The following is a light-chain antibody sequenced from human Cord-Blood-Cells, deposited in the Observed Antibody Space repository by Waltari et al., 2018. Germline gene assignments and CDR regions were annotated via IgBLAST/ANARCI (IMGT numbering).Light chain of an antibody. V-gene: IGKV1-27*01. CDR2: SAS. J-gene: IGKJ4*01. CDR1: QGISNY. Sequence: DIQMTQSTSSLSASVRDRVTLTSRASQGISNYLAWYQQKPGKVPKLLIYSASTLQSGVPSRFSGSGSGTDFTLTISSLQPEDVATYYCQKYNSAPHTFGGGTKVEIK. CDR3: QKYNSAPHT.